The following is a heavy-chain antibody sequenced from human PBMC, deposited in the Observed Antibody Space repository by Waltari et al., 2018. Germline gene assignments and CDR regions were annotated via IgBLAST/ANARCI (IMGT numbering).Heavy chain of an antibody. D-gene: IGHD3-16*02. J-gene: IGHJ4*02. Sequence: QVQLQESGPGLVKPSETLSLTCAVSGYSISSGYYWGWIRQPPGKGLEWIGSIYHSGSTYYNPSLKSRVTISVDTSKNQFSLKLSSVTAADTAVYYCARERGGVYYDYVWGSYRVDYWGQGTLVTVSS. CDR2: IYHSGST. CDR3: ARERGGVYYDYVWGSYRVDY. V-gene: IGHV4-38-2*02. CDR1: GYSISSGYY.